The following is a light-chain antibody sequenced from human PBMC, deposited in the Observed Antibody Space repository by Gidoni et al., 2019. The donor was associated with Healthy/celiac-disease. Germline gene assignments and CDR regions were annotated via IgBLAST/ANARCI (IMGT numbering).Light chain of an antibody. Sequence: DIQLTPSPSTLSASVGGRVTITCRASQSISSCLAWYQQKPGKAPKLLIYKASSLESGVPSRFSGSGSGTEFTLTISSLQPDDFATYYCQQYNSYPWTFGQGTKVEIK. CDR1: QSISSC. CDR3: QQYNSYPWT. J-gene: IGKJ1*01. CDR2: KAS. V-gene: IGKV1-5*03.